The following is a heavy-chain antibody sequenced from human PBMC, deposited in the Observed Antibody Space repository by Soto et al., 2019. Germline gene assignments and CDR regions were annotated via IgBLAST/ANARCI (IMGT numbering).Heavy chain of an antibody. CDR3: AKDLLHNTVTTCGS. V-gene: IGHV3-30*18. CDR2: ISYHGNDK. J-gene: IGHJ5*02. D-gene: IGHD4-17*01. Sequence: QVKVVESGGGVGQPGRSLRLSCAASGSTFSSYGMHWVRQAPGKGLEWVAVISYHGNDKYYADSVKGRFTISRDNFKSTLYLQMSSLRAEDTAIYFCAKDLLHNTVTTCGSWGQGTLVTVSS. CDR1: GSTFSSYG.